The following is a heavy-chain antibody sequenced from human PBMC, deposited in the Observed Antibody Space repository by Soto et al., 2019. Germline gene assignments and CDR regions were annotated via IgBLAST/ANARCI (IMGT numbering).Heavy chain of an antibody. CDR1: GGSISSGGYS. CDR3: ARVGDVCTFDY. CDR2: IYPSGST. V-gene: IGHV4-30-2*01. D-gene: IGHD1-26*01. J-gene: IGHJ4*02. Sequence: SETLSLTCGVSGGSISSGGYSWSWIRQPPGKGLECIGYIYPSGSTDNNPSLRSRVTISVDRSKHQFSLTLSCVTAADTAVYYCARVGDVCTFDYWGEVTLVTVSS.